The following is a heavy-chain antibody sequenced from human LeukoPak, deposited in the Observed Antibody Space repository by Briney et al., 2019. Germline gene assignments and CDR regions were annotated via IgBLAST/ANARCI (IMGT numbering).Heavy chain of an antibody. Sequence: ASVKVSCMESGYTFTSYYLHCVRQAPGQGLEWMGLINPSGGSTSYARKFQGRVTMTRDTSTSTVYMELNTLRSEDPAVYYCARVSMSGIVLDTTAKYAFDIWGQGTMVTVSS. V-gene: IGHV1-46*01. CDR2: INPSGGST. D-gene: IGHD3-22*01. CDR1: GYTFTSYY. CDR3: ARVSMSGIVLDTTAKYAFDI. J-gene: IGHJ3*02.